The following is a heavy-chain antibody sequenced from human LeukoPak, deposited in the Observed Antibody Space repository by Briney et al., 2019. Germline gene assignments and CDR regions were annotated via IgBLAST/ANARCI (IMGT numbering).Heavy chain of an antibody. CDR1: GGSISSYY. CDR3: VTNYYDSSGRSNWFDP. CDR2: TYYSGST. Sequence: ASETLSLTCTVSGGSISSYYWSWIRQPPGKGLEWIGYTYYSGSTNYNPSLKSRVTISVDTSKNQFSLKVISMTAADTAVYYCVTNYYDSSGRSNWFDPWGQGTLVTVSS. J-gene: IGHJ5*02. D-gene: IGHD3-22*01. V-gene: IGHV4-59*12.